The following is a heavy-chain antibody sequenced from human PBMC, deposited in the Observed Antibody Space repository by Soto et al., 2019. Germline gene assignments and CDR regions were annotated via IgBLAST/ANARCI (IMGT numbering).Heavy chain of an antibody. CDR2: ISYDGSNK. D-gene: IGHD3-10*01. Sequence: QVQLVESGGGVVQPGRSLRLSCAASGFTFSSYAMHWVRQAPGKGLEWVAVISYDGSNKYYADSVKGRFTISRDNSKNPLYLQMNILRAEDTAVYYCARSYYYGSGYGFDYFYYWGQGTLVTVSS. J-gene: IGHJ4*02. CDR1: GFTFSSYA. V-gene: IGHV3-30-3*01. CDR3: ARSYYYGSGYGFDYFYY.